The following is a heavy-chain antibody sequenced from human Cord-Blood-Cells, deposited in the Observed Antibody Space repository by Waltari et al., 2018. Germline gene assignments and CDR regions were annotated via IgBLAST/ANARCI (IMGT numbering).Heavy chain of an antibody. V-gene: IGHV3-73*02. CDR3: TRQQFDY. CDR1: VFTFSGPA. J-gene: IGHJ4*02. CDR2: IRSKANSYAT. Sequence: EVQLVESGGGLVQPGGSLKLSCSASVFTFSGPAMHWVRQASGKGLEWVGRIRSKANSYATAYAASVKGRFTISRDDSKNTAYLQMNSLKTEDTAVYYCTRQQFDYWGQGTLVTVSS.